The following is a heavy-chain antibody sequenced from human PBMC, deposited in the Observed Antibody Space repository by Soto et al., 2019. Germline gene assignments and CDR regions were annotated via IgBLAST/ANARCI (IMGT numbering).Heavy chain of an antibody. J-gene: IGHJ4*02. CDR3: AHRGGAASGADYFDY. CDR1: GFSLSTNEMG. V-gene: IGHV2-5*02. D-gene: IGHD6-13*01. CDR2: IYWDGDK. Sequence: QITLKESGPTLVKPTQTLTLTCTFSGFSLSTNEMGVVWIRQPPGKALEWLALIYWDGDKHYSPSLRSRLTITKDTSKNQVVLTMTNMDPVDTATYYCAHRGGAASGADYFDYWGQGTLVAVSS.